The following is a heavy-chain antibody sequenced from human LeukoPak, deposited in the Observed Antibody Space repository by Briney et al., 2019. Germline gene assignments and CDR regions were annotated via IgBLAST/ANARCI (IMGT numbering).Heavy chain of an antibody. J-gene: IGHJ4*02. Sequence: SETLSLTCTVSGGSISSSSYYWGWIRQPPGKGLEWIGSIYYSGSTNYNPSLNSRLTISVDTSKNQFSLKLSSVTAADTAVYYCARHRPGPYDYWGQGTLVTVSS. V-gene: IGHV4-39*01. CDR1: GGSISSSSYY. CDR2: IYYSGST. CDR3: ARHRPGPYDY.